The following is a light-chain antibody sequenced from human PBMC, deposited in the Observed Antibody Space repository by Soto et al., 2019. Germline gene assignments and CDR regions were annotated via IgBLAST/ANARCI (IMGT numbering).Light chain of an antibody. V-gene: IGLV1-44*01. Sequence: QSALTQPPSASGTPGQSVTISCSGSSSNIGGNPVNWYQQLPGTAPKLLIYNNNQRPSGVPDRFSGSKSGTSASLAISGLQSEDEADYYCAAWHDSLNGPVFGGGTKVTVL. CDR2: NNN. CDR1: SSNIGGNP. CDR3: AAWHDSLNGPV. J-gene: IGLJ3*02.